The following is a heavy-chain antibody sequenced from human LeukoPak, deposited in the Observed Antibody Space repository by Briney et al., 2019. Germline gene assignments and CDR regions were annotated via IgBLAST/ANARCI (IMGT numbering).Heavy chain of an antibody. V-gene: IGHV4-4*09. CDR1: GGSISGYY. D-gene: IGHD3-10*01. CDR3: VRQAYYSESGSWTSFDY. J-gene: IGHJ4*01. Sequence: SETLSLTCTVSGGSISGYYWSWIRQPPGKGLQWIGYIYTNENTKYSPSLQSRVTMSVDTSKNQFSLKLTSVTAADTAVYYCVRQAYYSESGSWTSFDYWGLEPWSPSPQ. CDR2: IYTNENT.